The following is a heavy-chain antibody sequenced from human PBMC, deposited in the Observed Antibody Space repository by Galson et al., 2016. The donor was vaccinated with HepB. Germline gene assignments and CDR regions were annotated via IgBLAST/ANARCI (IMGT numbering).Heavy chain of an antibody. V-gene: IGHV1-69*04. CDR1: GDTFSGSA. J-gene: IGHJ4*02. CDR3: AKTHGGYTNYDF. CDR2: IISLLNIP. D-gene: IGHD5-24*01. Sequence: SVKVSCKASGDTFSGSAISWVRQAPGQGLEWTGRIISLLNIPDSAQKFQGRVTIIADKSTSTAYMELSSLRSDDTAIYYCAKTHGGYTNYDFWGQGTLVTVSS.